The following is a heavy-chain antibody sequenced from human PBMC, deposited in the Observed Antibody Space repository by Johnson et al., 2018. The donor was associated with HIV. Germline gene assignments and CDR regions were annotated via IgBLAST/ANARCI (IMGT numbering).Heavy chain of an antibody. Sequence: VQLVESGGGLVQPGGSLRLSCAASGFTFSTYAMTWVRQAPGRGLEWVSSLSGSGGSTYYADSVKGRFTISRDNSKNTLYLQMNSLRAEDTAVYYCTKLVGYCSGGGCYTPGDIWGQGTMVTVSS. V-gene: IGHV3-23*04. D-gene: IGHD2-15*01. CDR3: TKLVGYCSGGGCYTPGDI. CDR2: LSGSGGST. J-gene: IGHJ3*02. CDR1: GFTFSTYA.